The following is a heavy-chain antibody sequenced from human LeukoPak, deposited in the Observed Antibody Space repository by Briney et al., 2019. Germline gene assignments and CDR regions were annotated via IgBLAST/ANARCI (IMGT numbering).Heavy chain of an antibody. J-gene: IGHJ4*02. CDR1: GFTFSSYG. CDR2: IKEDGSEK. Sequence: QPGGSLRLSCAASGFTFSSYGMSWVRQAPGKGLEWVANIKEDGSEKDHVNSVKSRFTISRDNAKTSLYLQMNSLRVEDTAVYYCARGRAFFDWGQGTLVTVSS. D-gene: IGHD3-3*02. V-gene: IGHV3-7*01. CDR3: ARGRAFFD.